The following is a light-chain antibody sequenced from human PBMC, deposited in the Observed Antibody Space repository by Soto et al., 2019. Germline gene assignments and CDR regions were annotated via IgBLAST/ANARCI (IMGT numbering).Light chain of an antibody. CDR1: SSNIGSNT. V-gene: IGLV1-44*01. J-gene: IGLJ1*01. CDR2: SNN. CDR3: AAWDDSLSGYV. Sequence: QSVLTQPPSPSGTPGQRVTISCSGSSSNIGSNTVNWYQQLPGTAPKLLIYSNNQRPSGVPDRFSGSKSGTSASLAISGLQSEDEADYYCAAWDDSLSGYVVGTGTKV.